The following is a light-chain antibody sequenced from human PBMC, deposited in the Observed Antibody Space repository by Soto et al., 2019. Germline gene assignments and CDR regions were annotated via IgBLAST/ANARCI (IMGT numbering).Light chain of an antibody. V-gene: IGKV1-13*02. CDR1: QGISSS. J-gene: IGKJ1*01. Sequence: AIQLTQSPSSLSASVGDRVTITCRSSQGISSSIAWVQQKVGKPPKLLMYDVSTLESGVPSRFSGSGSGTDFTLAISSLQPEDFATYFCQQFDSFPRTFGQGTKVEFK. CDR3: QQFDSFPRT. CDR2: DVS.